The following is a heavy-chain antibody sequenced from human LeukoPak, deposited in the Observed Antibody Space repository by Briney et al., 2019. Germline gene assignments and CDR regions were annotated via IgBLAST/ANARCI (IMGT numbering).Heavy chain of an antibody. CDR2: STHSGST. Sequence: SETLSFTCAVYGGSFSGHYWTWIRQSPGKGLEWIGESTHSGSTNYNPSLKSRVTISVDTSKSQFSLKLTSVTAADTAVYHCARGRTGAAALDFWGPGTLVTVSS. J-gene: IGHJ4*02. V-gene: IGHV4-34*01. CDR3: ARGRTGAAALDF. CDR1: GGSFSGHY. D-gene: IGHD2-2*01.